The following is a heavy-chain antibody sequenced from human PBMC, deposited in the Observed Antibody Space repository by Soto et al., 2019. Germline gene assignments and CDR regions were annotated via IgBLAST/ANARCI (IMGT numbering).Heavy chain of an antibody. CDR2: ISEDGSQK. CDR3: AKSAHPATVTLYYFDY. V-gene: IGHV3-30*18. J-gene: IGHJ4*02. Sequence: ESGGGVVQPGRSLRLSCAASGFNFKNYAMHWVRQAPGKGLEWVTLISEDGSQKSFADSVKGRFTVSRDNSKNTVFLQMNSLKPEDTAVYYCAKSAHPATVTLYYFDYWGKGALVTVSS. D-gene: IGHD4-17*01. CDR1: GFNFKNYA.